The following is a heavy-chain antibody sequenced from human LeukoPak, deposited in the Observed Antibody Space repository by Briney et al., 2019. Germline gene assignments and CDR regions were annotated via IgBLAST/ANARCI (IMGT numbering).Heavy chain of an antibody. D-gene: IGHD4-17*01. Sequence: GRSLRLSCAASGFTFSSYAMHWVRQAPGKGLEWVAVISYDGSNKYYADSVKGRFTISRDNSKNTLYLQMNSLRAEDTAVYYCARDLVGDGALALDYWGREPWSPSPQ. V-gene: IGHV3-30*04. CDR1: GFTFSSYA. CDR2: ISYDGSNK. CDR3: ARDLVGDGALALDY. J-gene: IGHJ4*02.